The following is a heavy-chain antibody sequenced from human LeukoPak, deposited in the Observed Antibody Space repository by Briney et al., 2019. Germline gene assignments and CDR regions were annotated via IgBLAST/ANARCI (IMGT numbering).Heavy chain of an antibody. CDR1: GGSFSGYY. CDR3: ARVASYGWFDP. Sequence: SETLSLTCAVYGGSFSGYYWTWIRQTPEKGLEWIGEMNPSGSTNYNPSLKSRVTISVDTSKNQFSLKLSAVTAAGTAVYYCARVASYGWFDPWGQGTLVTVSS. D-gene: IGHD4-17*01. V-gene: IGHV4-34*01. CDR2: MNPSGST. J-gene: IGHJ5*02.